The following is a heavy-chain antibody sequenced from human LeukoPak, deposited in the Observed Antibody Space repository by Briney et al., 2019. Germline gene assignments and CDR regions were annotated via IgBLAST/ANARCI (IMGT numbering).Heavy chain of an antibody. V-gene: IGHV4-59*01. J-gene: IGHJ4*02. Sequence: SETLSLTCSVSGVSISNYYWSWIRQPPGKGLEWIAFIYHDGTTNYNPSLKSRATISVDTSKNQYSLNLISVTPADTAVYYCARGGASSKSFDAWGQGILVTVSS. CDR1: GVSISNYY. CDR2: IYHDGTT. D-gene: IGHD6-6*01. CDR3: ARGGASSKSFDA.